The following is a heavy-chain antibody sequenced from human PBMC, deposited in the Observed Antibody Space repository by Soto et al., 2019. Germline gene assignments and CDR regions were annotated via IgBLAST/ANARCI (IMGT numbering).Heavy chain of an antibody. CDR2: IIPIFGTA. V-gene: IGHV1-69*13. Sequence: SVKVSCKASGGTFSSYAISWVRQAPGQGLEWMGGIIPIFGTANYAQKFQGRVTITADESTSTAYMELSSLRSEDTAVYYRARAGSFVDTAMVTTVDYWGQGTLVTV. D-gene: IGHD5-18*01. CDR3: ARAGSFVDTAMVTTVDY. J-gene: IGHJ4*02. CDR1: GGTFSSYA.